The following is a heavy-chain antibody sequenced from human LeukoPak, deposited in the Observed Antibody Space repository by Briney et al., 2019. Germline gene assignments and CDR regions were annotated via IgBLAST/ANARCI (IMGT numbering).Heavy chain of an antibody. CDR1: GYTFTSYD. V-gene: IGHV1-8*01. CDR3: ARVWAHTAMTYYYYMDV. Sequence: ASVKVSCKASGYTFTSYDINWVRQATGQGLEWMGWMNPNSGNTGYAQKFQGRVTMTRNTSISTAYMELSSLRSEDTAVYYCARVWAHTAMTYYYYMDVWGKGTTVTISS. D-gene: IGHD5-18*01. CDR2: MNPNSGNT. J-gene: IGHJ6*03.